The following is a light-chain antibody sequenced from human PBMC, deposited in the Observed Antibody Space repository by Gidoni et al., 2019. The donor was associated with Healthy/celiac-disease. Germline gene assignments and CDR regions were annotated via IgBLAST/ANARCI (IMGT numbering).Light chain of an antibody. CDR3: QQYGSSSWT. CDR1: QSVSSSY. Sequence: EIVLMQSPGTLSLSPGERATLSCRASQSVSSSYLAWYQQKPGQAPRLLIYGASSRATGIPDRFSGSGSGTDFTLTISRLEPEDFAVYYCQQYGSSSWTFGSRDQGGNQT. J-gene: IGKJ1*01. CDR2: GAS. V-gene: IGKV3-20*01.